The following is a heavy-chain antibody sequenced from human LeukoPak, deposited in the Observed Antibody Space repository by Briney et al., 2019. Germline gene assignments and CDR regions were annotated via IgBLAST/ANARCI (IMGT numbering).Heavy chain of an antibody. CDR2: VSHDGSKR. CDR1: GFTFSSSG. J-gene: IGHJ4*02. V-gene: IGHV3-30*18. D-gene: IGHD1-26*01. Sequence: PGGSLRLSCAASGFTFSSSGMPWVRQAPGKGLEWVSTVSHDGSKRYYGDSVKGRFSISRDDARNTLYLQMDSLRVEDTAVYFCAKDTPSPNSGFYHYWGQGTLVTVSS. CDR3: AKDTPSPNSGFYHY.